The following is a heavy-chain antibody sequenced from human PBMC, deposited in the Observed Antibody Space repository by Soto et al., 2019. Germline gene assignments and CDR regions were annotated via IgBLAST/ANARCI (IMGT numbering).Heavy chain of an antibody. CDR2: ISSNGGST. CDR3: VRVSSYDILTGYLNDY. D-gene: IGHD3-9*01. J-gene: IGHJ4*02. V-gene: IGHV3-64*01. CDR1: GFTFSSYA. Sequence: EVQLVESGGGLVQPGGSLRLSCAASGFTFSSYAMHWVRQAPGKGLEYVSAISSNGGSTYYANSVKGRFTISRDNSKNTLYLQMGSLRAEDMAVYYCVRVSSYDILTGYLNDYWGQGTLVTVSS.